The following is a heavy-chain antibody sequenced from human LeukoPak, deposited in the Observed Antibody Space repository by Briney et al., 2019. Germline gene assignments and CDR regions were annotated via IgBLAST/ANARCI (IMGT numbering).Heavy chain of an antibody. Sequence: GGSLRLSCAASGFTFSSYAMHWVRQAPGKGLEWVAVISYDGSNKYYADSVKGRFTISRDNAKNSLYLQMNSLRAEDTAVYYCARDWGNGYNSVDYWGQGTLVTVSS. CDR2: ISYDGSNK. J-gene: IGHJ4*02. V-gene: IGHV3-30-3*01. CDR3: ARDWGNGYNSVDY. D-gene: IGHD5-24*01. CDR1: GFTFSSYA.